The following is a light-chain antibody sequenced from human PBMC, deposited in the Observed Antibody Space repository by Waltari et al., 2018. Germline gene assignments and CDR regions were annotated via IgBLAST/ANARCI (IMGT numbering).Light chain of an antibody. CDR2: WAS. CDR1: KCILYNSNNKNY. J-gene: IGKJ2*01. V-gene: IGKV4-1*01. CDR3: QQYYSSPFT. Sequence: DIVMTQSLDSLAVSLGERATMNCKSSKCILYNSNNKNYLTWYQQKPGQPPKLRIYWASNRESGVPDRFSGSGSGTDFTLTISSLQAEDVAAYYCQQYYSSPFTFGQGTKLEIK.